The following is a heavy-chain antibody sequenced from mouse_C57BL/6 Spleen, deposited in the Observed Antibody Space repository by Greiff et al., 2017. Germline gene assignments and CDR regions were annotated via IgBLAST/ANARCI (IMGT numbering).Heavy chain of an antibody. CDR3: ARWELDSSGYGGFAY. J-gene: IGHJ3*01. CDR2: IYPCSGST. V-gene: IGHV1-55*01. Sequence: QVQLKQPGAELVKPGASVKMSCKASGYTFTSYWITWVQQRPGPGLEWIGAIYPCSGSTNYNEKFKSKATLTVDPSSSTAYMQLSSLTSEDAAVYDCARWELDSSGYGGFAYWGQGTLVTVSA. CDR1: GYTFTSYW. D-gene: IGHD3-2*02.